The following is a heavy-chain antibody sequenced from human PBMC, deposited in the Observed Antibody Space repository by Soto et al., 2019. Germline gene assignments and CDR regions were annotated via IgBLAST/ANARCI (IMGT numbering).Heavy chain of an antibody. D-gene: IGHD3-3*01. V-gene: IGHV1-69*01. CDR3: ASRGKNFWSGYQAFDY. CDR1: GGTFSSYA. CDR2: LLPIFGTA. J-gene: IGHJ4*02. Sequence: QVQLVQSGAEVKKPGTSVKVSCTASGGTFSSYAISWVRQAPGQGLEWMGGLLPIFGTATYAQKFQGRVTITADESTSTAYMELSSLRSEDTAVYYCASRGKNFWSGYQAFDYWGQGTLVTVSS.